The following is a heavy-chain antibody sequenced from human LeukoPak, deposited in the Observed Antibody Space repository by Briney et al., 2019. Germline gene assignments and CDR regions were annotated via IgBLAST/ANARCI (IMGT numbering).Heavy chain of an antibody. CDR3: ARYSSGPRYFDL. CDR1: GGSISSGSYY. J-gene: IGHJ2*01. Sequence: PSETLSLTCTVSGGSISSGSYYWGWIRQPPGKGLEWIGSINYRGSTFYSPSLKSRVTISVDTSNSQFSLRLTSVTAADTAVYYCARYSSGPRYFDLWGRGTLVTVSS. V-gene: IGHV4-39*01. D-gene: IGHD6-19*01. CDR2: INYRGST.